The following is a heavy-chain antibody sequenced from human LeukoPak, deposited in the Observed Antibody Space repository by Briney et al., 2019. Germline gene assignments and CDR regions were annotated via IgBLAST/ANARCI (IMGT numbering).Heavy chain of an antibody. CDR1: GFTFSSYW. Sequence: PGGSLRLSCAASGFTFSSYWMSWVRQAPGKGLEWVSAISGSGGSTYYADSVKGRFTISRDNSKNTLYLQMNSLRAEDTAVYYCAKEKVYSSSWYAGDDYWGQGTLVTVSS. V-gene: IGHV3-23*01. CDR3: AKEKVYSSSWYAGDDY. J-gene: IGHJ4*02. D-gene: IGHD6-13*01. CDR2: ISGSGGST.